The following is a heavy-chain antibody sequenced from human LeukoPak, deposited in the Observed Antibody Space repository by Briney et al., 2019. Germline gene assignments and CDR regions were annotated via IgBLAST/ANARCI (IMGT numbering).Heavy chain of an antibody. Sequence: ASVKVSCTASGYSFTGYYIHWVRQAPGQGLEWMGWINPNSGGTNYAQKFQGRVTMTRDRSISTAYMELSRLRSDDTAVYYCAKDHTIRSFDSWGQGTLVTVSS. J-gene: IGHJ4*02. D-gene: IGHD1-14*01. CDR3: AKDHTIRSFDS. V-gene: IGHV1-2*02. CDR1: GYSFTGYY. CDR2: INPNSGGT.